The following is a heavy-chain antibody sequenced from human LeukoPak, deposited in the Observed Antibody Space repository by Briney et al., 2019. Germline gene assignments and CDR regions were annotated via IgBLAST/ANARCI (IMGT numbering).Heavy chain of an antibody. CDR3: ARVGGMATINNDAFDI. Sequence: TSETLSLTCTVSGGSISSSSYYWGWIRQPPGKGLEWIGEINHSGSTNYNPSLKSRVTISVDTSKNQFSLKLSSVTAADTAVYYCARVGGMATINNDAFDIWGQGTMVTVSS. D-gene: IGHD5-12*01. V-gene: IGHV4-39*07. CDR1: GGSISSSSYY. J-gene: IGHJ3*02. CDR2: INHSGST.